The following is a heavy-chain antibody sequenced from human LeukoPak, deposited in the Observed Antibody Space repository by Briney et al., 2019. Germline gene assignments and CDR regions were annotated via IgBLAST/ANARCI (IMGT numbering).Heavy chain of an antibody. CDR3: ARDLLEGLEVI. Sequence: PSETLSLTCTVSGGSISSHYWSWIRQPPGKGLEWIGYIYYSGSTNYNPSLKSRVTISVDTSKNQFSLKLSSVTAADTAVYYCARDLLEGLEVIWGQGTMVTVSS. V-gene: IGHV4-59*11. CDR1: GGSISSHY. D-gene: IGHD3/OR15-3a*01. J-gene: IGHJ3*02. CDR2: IYYSGST.